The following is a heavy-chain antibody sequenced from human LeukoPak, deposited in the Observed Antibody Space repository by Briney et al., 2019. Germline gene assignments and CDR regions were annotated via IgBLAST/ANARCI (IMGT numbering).Heavy chain of an antibody. V-gene: IGHV3-13*01. J-gene: IGHJ6*03. CDR2: IGTAGDT. D-gene: IGHD1-26*01. CDR1: GFTFSSYD. CDR3: ARDGGATPGYYYYYMDR. Sequence: PGGSLRLSCAASGFTFSSYDMHGVRQATGKGLEWVSAIGTAGDTYYPGSVKGRFTISRENAKNSLYLQMNGLRAGDTAVYYCARDGGATPGYYYYYMDRWGKGTTVTVSS.